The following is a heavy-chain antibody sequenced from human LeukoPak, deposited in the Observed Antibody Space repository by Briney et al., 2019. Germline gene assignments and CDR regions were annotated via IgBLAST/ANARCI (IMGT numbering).Heavy chain of an antibody. CDR2: INPSGGST. Sequence: GASVKVSCKASGYTFTSYYMHWVRQAPGQGLEWMGIINPSGGSTSYAQKFQGRVTMTRDTSTSTVYMELSSLRSEDTAVYYCARGRTGTNPPAQKITYRWTHGYPYYWGQGTLVTVSS. J-gene: IGHJ4*02. CDR3: ARGRTGTNPPAQKITYRWTHGYPYY. V-gene: IGHV1-46*01. CDR1: GYTFTSYY. D-gene: IGHD1-1*01.